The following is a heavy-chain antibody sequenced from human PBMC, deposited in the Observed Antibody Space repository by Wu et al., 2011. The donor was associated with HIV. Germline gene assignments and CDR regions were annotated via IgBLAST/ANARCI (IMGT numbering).Heavy chain of an antibody. D-gene: IGHD5-18*01. CDR2: IVPVLETP. V-gene: IGHV1-69*16. J-gene: IGHJ6*03. CDR3: ARWMEYTYGNYHYYHYMDI. CDR1: GRTFSSDS. Sequence: QVQLVQSGAEVKKPGSSVKVSCRASGRTFSSDSFSWLRQAPGQGLEWMGGIVPVLETPDYAQKFQGRVTMTRNTSISTAYMELSSLISEDTAVYFCARWMEYTYGNYHYYHYMDIWGKGTTVTVSS.